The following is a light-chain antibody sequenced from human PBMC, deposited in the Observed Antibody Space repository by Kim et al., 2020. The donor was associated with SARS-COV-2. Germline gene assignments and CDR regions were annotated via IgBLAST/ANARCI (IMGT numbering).Light chain of an antibody. V-gene: IGKV1-5*03. CDR1: QSVSSW. Sequence: DIQMTQSPSTLSASVGDRVTITCRASQSVSSWLAWYQQKPGKAPKLLIYKASTLEGGVPSRFSGRGSGTEFTLTINSLQPDVFATYSCQQYDSHPYTFGQGTKLEI. J-gene: IGKJ2*01. CDR2: KAS. CDR3: QQYDSHPYT.